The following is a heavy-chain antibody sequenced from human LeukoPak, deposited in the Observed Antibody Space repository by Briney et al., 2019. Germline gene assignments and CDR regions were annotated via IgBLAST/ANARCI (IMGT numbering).Heavy chain of an antibody. CDR2: INHSGST. J-gene: IGHJ5*02. CDR3: ANWGSVVTAMSGHWFDP. D-gene: IGHD2-21*02. V-gene: IGHV4-34*01. Sequence: PSETLSLTCAVYGGSFSGYYWSWIRQPPGKGLEWIGEINHSGSTNYNPSLKSRVTISVDTSKNQFSLKLSSVTAADTAVYYCANWGSVVTAMSGHWFDPWGQGTLVTVSS. CDR1: GGSFSGYY.